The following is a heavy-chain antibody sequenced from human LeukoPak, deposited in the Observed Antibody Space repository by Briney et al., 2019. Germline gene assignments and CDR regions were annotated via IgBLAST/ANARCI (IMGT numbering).Heavy chain of an antibody. CDR3: AKDPGDKAIDRWFDP. J-gene: IGHJ5*02. Sequence: PGGSLRLSCATTGFTFTRYWMSWVRQAPGKGLEWVANINEAGSDKYYVDSVKGRFTIPRDNARNSLYLQMGGLTGDDTAIYYCAKDPGDKAIDRWFDPWGQGTLVTVSS. D-gene: IGHD3-10*01. CDR1: GFTFTRYW. CDR2: INEAGSDK. V-gene: IGHV3-7*03.